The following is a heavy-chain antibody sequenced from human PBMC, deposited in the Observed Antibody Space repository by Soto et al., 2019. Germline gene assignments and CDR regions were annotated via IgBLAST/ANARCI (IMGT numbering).Heavy chain of an antibody. J-gene: IGHJ4*02. V-gene: IGHV3-21*01. CDR2: ISKSDYT. D-gene: IGHD2-2*01. Sequence: GGSLRLSCTVSGFAFSNYGINWVRQAPGKGLEWVSSISKSDYTYYSDSVKGRFTISRDNAKNSVSLQMNTLRVKDTAVYYCAREDSIVIPAMSDFWGQGTLVTVSS. CDR3: AREDSIVIPAMSDF. CDR1: GFAFSNYG.